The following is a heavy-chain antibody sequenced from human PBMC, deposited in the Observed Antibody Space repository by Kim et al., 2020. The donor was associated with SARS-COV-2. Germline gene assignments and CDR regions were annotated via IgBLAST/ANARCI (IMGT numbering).Heavy chain of an antibody. V-gene: IGHV3-33*01. D-gene: IGHD4-17*01. CDR2: IWYDGSNK. CDR3: ARRLPRPFYGMDV. J-gene: IGHJ6*02. Sequence: GGSLRLSCAASGFTFSSYGMHWVRQAPGKGLEWVAVIWYDGSNKYYADSVKGRFTISRDNSKNTLYLQMNSLRAEDTAVYYCARRLPRPFYGMDVWGQGTTVTVSS. CDR1: GFTFSSYG.